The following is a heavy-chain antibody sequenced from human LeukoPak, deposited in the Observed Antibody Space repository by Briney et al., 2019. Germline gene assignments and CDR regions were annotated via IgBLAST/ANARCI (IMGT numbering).Heavy chain of an antibody. CDR1: GFSLSTSGVG. CDR2: IYWDDDK. CDR3: AHLYYYGSGGLFDY. V-gene: IGHV2-5*02. J-gene: IGHJ4*02. D-gene: IGHD3-10*01. Sequence: SGPTLVKPTQTLTLTCTFSGFSLSTSGVGVGWIRQPPGKALEWLALIYWDDDKRYSPSLKSRLTITKDTSKNQVVLTMTNMDPVDTATYYCAHLYYYGSGGLFDYWGQGTLVTVSS.